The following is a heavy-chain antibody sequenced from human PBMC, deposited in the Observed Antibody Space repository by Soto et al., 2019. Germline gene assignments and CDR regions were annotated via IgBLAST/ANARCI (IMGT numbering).Heavy chain of an antibody. V-gene: IGHV3-33*01. CDR3: ARDASYYSLWSGYYPSRNGMDV. CDR1: GLTFSSFG. Sequence: QVQVVESRGGVVQPGRSLRLSCAASGLTFSSFGMHWVRQAPGKGLEWVSLIWYDGSKKSYGDSVKGRFTISRDNSRNTVYLQMNSLRADDTAVYYCARDASYYSLWSGYYPSRNGMDVWGQGTTVTVS. D-gene: IGHD3-3*01. J-gene: IGHJ6*02. CDR2: IWYDGSKK.